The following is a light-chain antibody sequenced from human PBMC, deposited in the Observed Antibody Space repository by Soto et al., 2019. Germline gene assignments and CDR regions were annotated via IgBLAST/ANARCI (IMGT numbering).Light chain of an antibody. J-gene: IGKJ3*01. CDR2: SAS. Sequence: DIQMTQSPSSLSASVGDRVIITCRASQDIRSYLNWYQQKPGKVPNLLIYSASTLQSGVPSRFSGSGSGTDFTLTISSLQPEDFATYYCQQSYFTNLTCGPGTKVDIK. CDR1: QDIRSY. CDR3: QQSYFTNLT. V-gene: IGKV1-39*01.